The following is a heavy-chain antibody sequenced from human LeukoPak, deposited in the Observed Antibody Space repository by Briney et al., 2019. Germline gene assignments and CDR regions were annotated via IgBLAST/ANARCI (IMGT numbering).Heavy chain of an antibody. Sequence: SETLSLTCAVYGGSFSGYYWSWIRQPAGKGLEWIGRIYTSGSTNYNPSLKSRVTISVDTSKNQFSLKLSSVTAADTAVYYCARVGREYSYYYYYMDVWGKGTTVTISS. J-gene: IGHJ6*03. CDR1: GGSFSGYY. V-gene: IGHV4-59*10. CDR3: ARVGREYSYYYYYMDV. CDR2: IYTSGST. D-gene: IGHD6-6*01.